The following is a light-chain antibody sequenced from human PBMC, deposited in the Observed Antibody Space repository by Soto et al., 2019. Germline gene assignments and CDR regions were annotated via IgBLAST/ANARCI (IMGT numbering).Light chain of an antibody. CDR1: ALPKQY. CDR3: QSARVE. J-gene: IGLJ2*01. CDR2: KDS. Sequence: SYELTQPPSVSVSPGQTARITCSGDALPKQYAYWYQQKPGQAPVLVIYKDSERPSGIPERFSGSSSGTTVTLTISGVQAEDEADYYCQSARVEFGGGTKLTVL. V-gene: IGLV3-25*03.